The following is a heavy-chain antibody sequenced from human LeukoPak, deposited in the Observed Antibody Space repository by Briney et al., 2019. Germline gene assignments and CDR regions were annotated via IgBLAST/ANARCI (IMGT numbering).Heavy chain of an antibody. CDR1: GFTFSSYS. CDR2: ISGSGGNT. D-gene: IGHD2-21*02. Sequence: GGSLRLSCAASGFTFSSYSMSWVRQAPGKGLEWVSLISGSGGNTYYADSVKGRFTISRDNSKSTLYLQMNSLRAEDTAVFYCAKEPRHCGGDCFSLLDYWGRGTLVSVSS. CDR3: AKEPRHCGGDCFSLLDY. V-gene: IGHV3-23*01. J-gene: IGHJ4*02.